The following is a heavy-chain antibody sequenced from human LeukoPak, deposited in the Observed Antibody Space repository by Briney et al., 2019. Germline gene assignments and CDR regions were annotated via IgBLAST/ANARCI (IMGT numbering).Heavy chain of an antibody. Sequence: PGGSLRLSCAASGFTFSDHYMDSVRQASGKGLEWVGRTRNKPHKYTTEYAASVKGRFIVSRDDSKNTLYLQMNSLKTEDTAVYYCTTDQGYDYVWGSYRYTDYWGQGTLVTVSS. J-gene: IGHJ4*02. CDR2: TRNKPHKYTT. CDR3: TTDQGYDYVWGSYRYTDY. D-gene: IGHD3-16*02. V-gene: IGHV3-72*01. CDR1: GFTFSDHY.